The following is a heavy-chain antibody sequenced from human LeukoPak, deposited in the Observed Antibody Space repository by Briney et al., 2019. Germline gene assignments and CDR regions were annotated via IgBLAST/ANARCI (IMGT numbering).Heavy chain of an antibody. CDR3: AKDLYYYDSSGYPIDP. D-gene: IGHD3-22*01. J-gene: IGHJ5*02. CDR1: GFTFDDYA. CDR2: ISGDGGST. Sequence: GGSLRLSCAASGFTFDDYAMHWVRQAPGKGLEWVSLISGDGGSTYYAESLKGRFTIPRDNSKNSLYLQMNSLRTEDTALYYCAKDLYYYDSSGYPIDPWGQGTLVTVSS. V-gene: IGHV3-43*02.